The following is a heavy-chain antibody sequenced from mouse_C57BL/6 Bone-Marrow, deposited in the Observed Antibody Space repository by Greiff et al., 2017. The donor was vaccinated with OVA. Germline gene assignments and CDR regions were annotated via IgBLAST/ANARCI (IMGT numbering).Heavy chain of an antibody. CDR2: ISSGGSYT. CDR3: ASRRYGSSYPAWFAY. J-gene: IGHJ3*01. CDR1: GFTFSSYG. V-gene: IGHV5-6*02. D-gene: IGHD1-1*01. Sequence: EVQLEESGGDLVKPGGSLKLSCAASGFTFSSYGMSWVRQTPDKRLEWVATISSGGSYTYYPDSVKGRFTISRDNANNTLYLQMSSLKSEDTAMYYCASRRYGSSYPAWFAYWGQGTLVTVSA.